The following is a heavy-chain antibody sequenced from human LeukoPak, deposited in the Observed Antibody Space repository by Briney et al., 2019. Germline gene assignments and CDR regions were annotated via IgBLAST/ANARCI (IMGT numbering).Heavy chain of an antibody. V-gene: IGHV3-73*01. J-gene: IGHJ6*02. CDR1: GFTFSGSA. Sequence: GGSLRLSCAASGFTFSGSAMHWVRQASGKGLEWVGRIRSKANSYATAYAASVKGRFTIFRDDSKNTAYLQMNSLKTEDTAVYYCTRRGSYYGMDVWGQGTTVTVSS. CDR3: TRRGSYYGMDV. D-gene: IGHD1-14*01. CDR2: IRSKANSYAT.